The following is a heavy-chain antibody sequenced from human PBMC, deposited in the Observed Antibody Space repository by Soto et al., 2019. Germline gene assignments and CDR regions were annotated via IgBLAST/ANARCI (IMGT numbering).Heavy chain of an antibody. J-gene: IGHJ3*02. D-gene: IGHD6-19*01. CDR2: INISGST. V-gene: IGHV4-4*07. CDR3: AKSVVHQWLVHDAFDI. CDR1: GGPISSYF. Sequence: SETLSLTCTVSGGPISSYFWSWIRQPAGKGLEWIGRINISGSTKYNPSLKSRVTMSVDTSKMQFSLRLTSVTAADTAVYYCAKSVVHQWLVHDAFDIWGQGTLVTVSS.